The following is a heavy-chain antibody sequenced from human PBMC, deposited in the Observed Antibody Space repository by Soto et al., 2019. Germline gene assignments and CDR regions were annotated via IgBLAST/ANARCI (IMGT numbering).Heavy chain of an antibody. V-gene: IGHV3-48*01. Sequence: EVQLVESGGGLVQPGGSLRLSCAASGFTFSSYSMNWVRQAPGKGLEWVSYISSISSTISYADSVKGRFTISRDNAQNSLYLQMNSLRAEDTAVYHCARETRGLNWFDTWGQGTLVTVSS. CDR1: GFTFSSYS. D-gene: IGHD3-10*01. CDR2: ISSISSTI. J-gene: IGHJ5*02. CDR3: ARETRGLNWFDT.